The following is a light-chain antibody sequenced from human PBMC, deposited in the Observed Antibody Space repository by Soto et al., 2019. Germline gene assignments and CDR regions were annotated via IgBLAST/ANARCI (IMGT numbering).Light chain of an antibody. CDR2: SNN. CDR1: SSNIGSNT. Sequence: QSVLTQPPSASGAPGQRVTISCSGSSSNIGSNTVNWYHQLPGTAPKLLIYSNNQRPSGVPDRFSGSKSGTSASLAISGLQSEDEADYYCAAWDDSLNGYVFGTGTK. CDR3: AAWDDSLNGYV. J-gene: IGLJ1*01. V-gene: IGLV1-44*01.